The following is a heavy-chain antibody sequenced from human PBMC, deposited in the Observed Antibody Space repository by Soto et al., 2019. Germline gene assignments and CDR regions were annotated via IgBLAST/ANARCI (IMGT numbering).Heavy chain of an antibody. Sequence: EVQLLESGGGLVQPGGSLRLSCAASGFTFSSYAMSWVRQAPGKGLEWVSAISGSGGSTYYADSVKGRFTISRDNSKNTLYLQMNSQRAEDTAVYYCAKDPAYDSVLCPTGRGRTFDYWGQGTLVTVSS. CDR3: AKDPAYDSVLCPTGRGRTFDY. CDR2: ISGSGGST. D-gene: IGHD3-16*01. V-gene: IGHV3-23*01. CDR1: GFTFSSYA. J-gene: IGHJ4*02.